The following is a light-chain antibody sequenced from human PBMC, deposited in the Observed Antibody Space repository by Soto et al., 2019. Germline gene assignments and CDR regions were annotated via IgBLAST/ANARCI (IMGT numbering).Light chain of an antibody. CDR3: QQYYSYQWT. J-gene: IGKJ1*01. V-gene: IGKV1-8*01. CDR2: AAS. Sequence: AIRITESPSSLSASTGDRVTITCRASQGISSYLAWYQQKPGKAPKLLIYAASTLQSGVPSRFSGSGSGTDFTLTISCLQSEDFATYYCQQYYSYQWTFGQGTKV. CDR1: QGISSY.